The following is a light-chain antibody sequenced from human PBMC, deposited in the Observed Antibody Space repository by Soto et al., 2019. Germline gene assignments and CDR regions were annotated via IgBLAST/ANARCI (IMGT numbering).Light chain of an antibody. J-gene: IGKJ1*01. CDR1: QTISIF. Sequence: DIQMTQSPSSLSASVGDRVTITCRASQTISIFLNWYQQKPGKAPKLLIYGASTLHGGDPSMFSGSGSGTDFTLTISRLQPEDFATYYCQRSYGSPPWTFGHGTKVEIK. CDR2: GAS. CDR3: QRSYGSPPWT. V-gene: IGKV1-39*01.